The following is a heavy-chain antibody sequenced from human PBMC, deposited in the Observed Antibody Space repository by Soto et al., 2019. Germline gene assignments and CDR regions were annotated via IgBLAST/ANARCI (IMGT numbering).Heavy chain of an antibody. CDR1: GFNFNDYA. Sequence: PGGSLRLSCAGSGFNFNDYAMSWVRQAQGKGLEWVSTISSGGNIYYTESVKGRFTISRDNSKNTVFLQMNNLRADDTAVYYCAKKNVVVLGDYGFLWGQGTLVTVSS. CDR2: ISSGGNI. D-gene: IGHD4-17*01. J-gene: IGHJ4*02. CDR3: AKKNVVVLGDYGFL. V-gene: IGHV3-23*01.